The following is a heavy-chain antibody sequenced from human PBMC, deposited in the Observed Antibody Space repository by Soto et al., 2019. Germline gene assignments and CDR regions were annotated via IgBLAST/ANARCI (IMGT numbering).Heavy chain of an antibody. D-gene: IGHD3-16*01. V-gene: IGHV3-11*01. J-gene: IGHJ5*02. CDR1: RFTFSDYY. CDR2: ISKSGSII. CDR3: ARDLSPYSDYYDESTSETWFDP. Sequence: GGSLRLSCAASRFTFSDYYMSWLRQPPGKGLEWVSYISKSGSIIHFADSVKGRFAISRDNAKNTLYLQMSSLRAEDTALYYCARDLSPYSDYYDESTSETWFDPWGQGTLVTVSS.